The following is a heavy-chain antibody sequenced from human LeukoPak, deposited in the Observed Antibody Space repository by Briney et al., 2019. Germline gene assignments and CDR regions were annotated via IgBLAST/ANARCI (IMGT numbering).Heavy chain of an antibody. CDR2: INPSGGST. Sequence: ASVKVSCKASGYTFTSYGISWVRQAPGQGLEWMGIINPSGGSTSYAQKFQGRVTMTRDTSTSTVYMELSSLRSEDTAVYYCARAVLTGYYTPDFDYWGQGTLVTVSS. CDR1: GYTFTSYG. CDR3: ARAVLTGYYTPDFDY. V-gene: IGHV1-46*01. J-gene: IGHJ4*02. D-gene: IGHD3-9*01.